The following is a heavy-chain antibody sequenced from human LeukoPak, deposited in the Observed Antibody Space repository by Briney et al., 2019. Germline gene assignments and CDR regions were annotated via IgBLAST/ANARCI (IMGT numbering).Heavy chain of an antibody. CDR2: IYYSGST. J-gene: IGHJ5*02. D-gene: IGHD5-12*01. CDR1: GGSISSYY. V-gene: IGHV4-59*08. Sequence: SETLSLTCTVSGGSISSYYWSWIRQPPGKGLEWIGYIYYSGSTNYNPSLKSRVTISVDTSKNQFSLKLSSVTAADTAVYYCARQGSGYDFGFVGNWFDPWGQGTLVTVSS. CDR3: ARQGSGYDFGFVGNWFDP.